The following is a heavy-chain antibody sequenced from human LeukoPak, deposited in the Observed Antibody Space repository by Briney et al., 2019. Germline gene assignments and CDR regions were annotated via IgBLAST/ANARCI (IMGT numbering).Heavy chain of an antibody. D-gene: IGHD6-13*01. Sequence: SETLSLTCTVSGGSISSSSYYWGWIRQPPGKGLEWIGSIYYSGSTYYNPSLKSRVTISVDTSKNQFSLKLSSVTAADTAVYYCARGWELAAAGTVFDYWGQGTLVTVSS. J-gene: IGHJ4*02. V-gene: IGHV4-39*07. CDR2: IYYSGST. CDR1: GGSISSSSYY. CDR3: ARGWELAAAGTVFDY.